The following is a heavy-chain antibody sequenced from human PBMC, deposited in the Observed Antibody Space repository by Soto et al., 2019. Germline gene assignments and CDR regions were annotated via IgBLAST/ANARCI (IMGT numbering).Heavy chain of an antibody. J-gene: IGHJ4*02. Sequence: SVKVSCKASGDTFSFYTISWVRQAPGLGLEWMGRVNPILSMSNYAQKFQGRVTMTADKSTSTAYMELRSLRSEDTAFYYCATSYGSGYRAFDYWGQGALVTVSS. D-gene: IGHD3-10*01. CDR3: ATSYGSGYRAFDY. CDR2: VNPILSMS. CDR1: GDTFSFYT. V-gene: IGHV1-69*02.